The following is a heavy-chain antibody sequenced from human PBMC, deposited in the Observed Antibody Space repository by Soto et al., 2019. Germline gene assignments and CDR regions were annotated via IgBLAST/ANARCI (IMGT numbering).Heavy chain of an antibody. CDR3: ARFLRLRLFDY. D-gene: IGHD4-17*01. CDR2: IYYGGST. J-gene: IGHJ4*02. Sequence: PSETLSLTCTVSGGSISSYYWSWIRQPPGKGLEWIGYIYYGGSTNYNPSLKSRVTISVDTSKNQFSLKLSSVTAADTAVYYCARFLRLRLFDYWGQGTLVTVSS. CDR1: GGSISSYY. V-gene: IGHV4-59*12.